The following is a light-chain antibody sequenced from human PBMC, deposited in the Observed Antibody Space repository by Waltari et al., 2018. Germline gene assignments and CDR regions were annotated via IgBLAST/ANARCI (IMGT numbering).Light chain of an antibody. J-gene: IGKJ4*01. Sequence: DIQMTQSPSSLSASVGDRVPITCRASENANNHVNWYQQKSGKAPKLLIYKTSTLHSGVPARFSGSGSGTDYSFTISSLQPEDVATYYCQHNYGAPLTFGGGTKVEIK. CDR3: QHNYGAPLT. CDR2: KTS. CDR1: ENANNH. V-gene: IGKV1-39*01.